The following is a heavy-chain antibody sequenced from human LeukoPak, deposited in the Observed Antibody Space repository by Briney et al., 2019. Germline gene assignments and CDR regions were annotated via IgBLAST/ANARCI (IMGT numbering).Heavy chain of an antibody. Sequence: GGSLRLSCAASGFTFNSYAMSWVRQAPGKGLEWVSAISGSGENTNYADSVKGRFTMSRDNSGNMLYLQMNSLRDEDTAKYYCAKTVSGSYQGGDYWGQGTLVTVSS. D-gene: IGHD3-10*01. CDR3: AKTVSGSYQGGDY. J-gene: IGHJ4*02. CDR1: GFTFNSYA. CDR2: ISGSGENT. V-gene: IGHV3-23*01.